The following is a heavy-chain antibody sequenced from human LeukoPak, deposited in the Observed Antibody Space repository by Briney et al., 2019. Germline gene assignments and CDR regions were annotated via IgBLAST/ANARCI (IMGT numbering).Heavy chain of an antibody. D-gene: IGHD2-15*01. CDR1: GGSFSGYY. V-gene: IGHV4-34*01. CDR3: ARREINCSGGSCYYYMDV. J-gene: IGHJ6*03. CDR2: INHSGGT. Sequence: TSETLSLTCAVYGGSFSGYYWSWIRQSPGKGLAWIGEINHSGGTNYNPSLKSRVTISVDTPKNQFSLKLSSVTAADTAVYYCARREINCSGGSCYYYMDVWGKGTTVTISS.